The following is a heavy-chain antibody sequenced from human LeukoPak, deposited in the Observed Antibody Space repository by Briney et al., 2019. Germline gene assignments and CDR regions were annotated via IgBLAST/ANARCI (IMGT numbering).Heavy chain of an antibody. CDR2: IYTSGST. J-gene: IGHJ4*02. CDR1: GGSISSYY. D-gene: IGHD3-22*01. Sequence: SETLSLTCTVSGGSISSYYWSWIRQPAGKGLEWIGRIYTSGSTNYNPSPKSRVTMSVDTSKNQFSLKLTSVAAADTAVYYCASSTPGLFPAPFDYWGQGTLVTVSS. CDR3: ASSTPGLFPAPFDY. V-gene: IGHV4-4*07.